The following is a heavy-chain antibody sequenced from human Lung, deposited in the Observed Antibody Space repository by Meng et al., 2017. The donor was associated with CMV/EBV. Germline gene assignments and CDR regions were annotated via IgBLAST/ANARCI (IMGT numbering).Heavy chain of an antibody. V-gene: IGHV1-69*05. Sequence: SVXVSXXASGGTFSSYAISWVRQAPGQGLEWMGGIIPIFGTANYAQKFQGRVTITTDESTSTAYMELSSLRSEDTAVYYCARGNYGDYHYYGMDVWGQGXTVTVSS. CDR1: GGTFSSYA. J-gene: IGHJ6*02. CDR2: IIPIFGTA. CDR3: ARGNYGDYHYYGMDV. D-gene: IGHD4-17*01.